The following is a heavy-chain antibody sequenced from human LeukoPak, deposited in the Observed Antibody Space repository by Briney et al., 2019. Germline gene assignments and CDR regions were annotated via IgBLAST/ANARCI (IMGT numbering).Heavy chain of an antibody. J-gene: IGHJ4*02. V-gene: IGHV3-49*04. CDR3: TRVQLVFYFDY. CDR1: GFTFGDYA. D-gene: IGHD6-6*01. CDR2: IRSKAYGGTT. Sequence: TGGSLRLSCTASGFTFGDYAMSWVRQAPGKGLEWVGFIRSKAYGGTTDYAASVKGRFIISRDDSKNIAYLQMNSLKTEDTAVYYCTRVQLVFYFDYWGQGTLVTVSS.